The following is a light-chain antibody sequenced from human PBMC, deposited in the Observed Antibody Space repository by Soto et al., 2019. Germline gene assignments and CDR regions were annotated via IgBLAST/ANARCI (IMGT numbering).Light chain of an antibody. CDR3: SSYTSSSTLLYV. V-gene: IGLV2-14*01. J-gene: IGLJ1*01. Sequence: QSALTQPASVSGSPGQSITISCTGTSSDVGGYNYVSWYQQHQGKAPKLMIYDVSNLPSGVSNRFSGSKSGNTASLTISGLQAEDEADYYCSSYTSSSTLLYVFGTGTKLTVL. CDR2: DVS. CDR1: SSDVGGYNY.